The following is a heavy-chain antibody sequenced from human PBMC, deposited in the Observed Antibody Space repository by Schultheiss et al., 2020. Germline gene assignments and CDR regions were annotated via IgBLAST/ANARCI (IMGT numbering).Heavy chain of an antibody. D-gene: IGHD6-19*01. CDR3: AREGGRGWIDNTPES. CDR1: GFSLSTSGVG. Sequence: SGPTLVKPTQTLTLTCTFSGFSLSTSGVGVGWIRQPPGKGLEWIGYIYYSGSTNYNPSLKSRVTISVDTSKNQFSLKLSSVTAADTAVYYCAREGGRGWIDNTPESWGQGALVTVSS. J-gene: IGHJ5*02. CDR2: IYYSGST. V-gene: IGHV4-61*08.